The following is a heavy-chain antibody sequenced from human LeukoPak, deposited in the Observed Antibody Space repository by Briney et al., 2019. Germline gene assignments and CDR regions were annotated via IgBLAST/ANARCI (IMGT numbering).Heavy chain of an antibody. J-gene: IGHJ3*01. V-gene: IGHV4-59*08. CDR2: IYYSGST. CDR1: TDSISSGYY. CDR3: ARHALHNDAFDF. D-gene: IGHD4-11*01. Sequence: SETLSLTCTVSTDSISSGYYWGWIRQPPGKGLEWIGYIYYSGSTNYNPSLKSRVTISVDTSKNQFSLKLSSVTAADTAVYYCARHALHNDAFDFWGQGTMVTVSP.